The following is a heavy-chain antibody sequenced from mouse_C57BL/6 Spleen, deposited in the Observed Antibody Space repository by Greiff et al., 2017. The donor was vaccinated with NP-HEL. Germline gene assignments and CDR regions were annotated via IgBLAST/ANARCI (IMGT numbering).Heavy chain of an antibody. J-gene: IGHJ2*01. Sequence: QVQLQQPGAELVKPGASVKMSCKASGYTFTSYWITWVKQRPGQGLEWIGDIYPGSGSTNYNEKFKSKATLTVFTSSSTAYMQLSSLTSEDSAVYYCARKAQATDYWGQGTTLTVSS. V-gene: IGHV1-55*01. D-gene: IGHD3-2*02. CDR1: GYTFTSYW. CDR2: IYPGSGST. CDR3: ARKAQATDY.